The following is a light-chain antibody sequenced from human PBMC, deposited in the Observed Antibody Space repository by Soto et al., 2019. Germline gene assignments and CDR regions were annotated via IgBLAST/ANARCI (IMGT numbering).Light chain of an antibody. Sequence: DIQMTHSPSSLSASVGDRVTITCRAGQSILTCLSWYQLKPGKAPRLLMSGAASLQSGVSSRYMGSGSGTDFTLTISGLLPEDFAPDDCQLKSRTPPTYGGGTRVDI. CDR2: GAA. CDR3: QLKSRTPPT. J-gene: IGKJ4*01. V-gene: IGKV1-39*01. CDR1: QSILTC.